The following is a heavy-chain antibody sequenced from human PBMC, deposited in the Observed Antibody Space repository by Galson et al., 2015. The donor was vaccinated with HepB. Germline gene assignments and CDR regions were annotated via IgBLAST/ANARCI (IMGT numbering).Heavy chain of an antibody. CDR3: ARLKFGLFGSPFAP. CDR2: LSYVGST. V-gene: IGHV4-39*01. CDR1: GGSINSSSYY. D-gene: IGHD3-10*01. J-gene: IGHJ5*02. Sequence: CTVSGGSINSSSYYWGWIRQPPGKGLEWLGNLSYVGSTYYNPSLKSRVTISVDTSRNQFSLKLSPVTAADTAVYYCARLKFGLFGSPFAPWGQGTLVTVSA.